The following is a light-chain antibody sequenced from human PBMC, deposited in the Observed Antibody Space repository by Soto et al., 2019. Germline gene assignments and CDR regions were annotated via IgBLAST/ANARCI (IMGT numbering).Light chain of an antibody. V-gene: IGKV3D-15*01. Sequence: EIVLTQSPATLSVSPGERAALSCRASQSVSTNLAWYQQKPGQPPRLLIFGASTRDTGIPARFSGSGSEAEFALTISTLQSEDFAVYYCQQYSVWPLTFGGGTKVEIK. J-gene: IGKJ4*01. CDR3: QQYSVWPLT. CDR2: GAS. CDR1: QSVSTN.